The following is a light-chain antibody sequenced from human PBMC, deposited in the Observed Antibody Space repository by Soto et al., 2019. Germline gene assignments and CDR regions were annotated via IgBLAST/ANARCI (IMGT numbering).Light chain of an antibody. Sequence: EIVLTQSPGSLSLSPGERATLSCRTSQSVSSRFIAWYQQQPGQAPRLLIFVASVSATGVPDRFSGSGSGPDFTLTIIRLEPEDFALYYCHQYESSLTFGQGTTVEI. CDR2: VAS. J-gene: IGKJ1*01. CDR1: QSVSSRF. CDR3: HQYESSLT. V-gene: IGKV3-20*01.